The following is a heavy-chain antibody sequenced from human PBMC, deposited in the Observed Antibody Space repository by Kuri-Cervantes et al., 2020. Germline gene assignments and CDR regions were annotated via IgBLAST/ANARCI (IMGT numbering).Heavy chain of an antibody. J-gene: IGHJ4*02. CDR1: GFTFSSYS. D-gene: IGHD4-17*01. CDR3: ARDDLDYGDFLDY. CDR2: ISSSSSYI. Sequence: GGSLRLSCAASGFTFSSYSMNWVRQAPGKGLEWVSSISSSSSYIYYADSVKGRFTISRDNAKNSLYLQMNSLRAEDTAVYYCARDDLDYGDFLDYWGQGTLVTVSS. V-gene: IGHV3-21*01.